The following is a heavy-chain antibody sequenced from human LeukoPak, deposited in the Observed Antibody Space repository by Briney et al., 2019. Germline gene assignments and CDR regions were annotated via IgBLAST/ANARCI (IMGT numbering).Heavy chain of an antibody. J-gene: IGHJ4*02. CDR3: ARVPRDLYYYDSSGYYNYDY. D-gene: IGHD3-22*01. Sequence: ASVKVSCKASGYTFTGYYMHWVRQAPGQGLEWMGWINPNSGGTNYAQKFQGRVTMTRDTSISTAYMELSRLRSDDTAVYYCARVPRDLYYYDSSGYYNYDYWGQGTLVTVSS. CDR2: INPNSGGT. CDR1: GYTFTGYY. V-gene: IGHV1-2*02.